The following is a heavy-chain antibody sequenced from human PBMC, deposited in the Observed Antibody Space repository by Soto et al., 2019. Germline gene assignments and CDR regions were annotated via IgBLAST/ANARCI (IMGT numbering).Heavy chain of an antibody. J-gene: IGHJ6*03. CDR1: GFTFSSYA. Sequence: GGSLRLSCAASGFTFSSYAMSWVRQAPGKGLEWVSAISGSGGSTYYADSVKGRFTISRDNSKNTLYLQMNSLRAEDTAVYYCAKVGSRSSSYYYYYYMDAWGKGTTVTVSS. D-gene: IGHD6-6*01. V-gene: IGHV3-23*01. CDR2: ISGSGGST. CDR3: AKVGSRSSSYYYYYYMDA.